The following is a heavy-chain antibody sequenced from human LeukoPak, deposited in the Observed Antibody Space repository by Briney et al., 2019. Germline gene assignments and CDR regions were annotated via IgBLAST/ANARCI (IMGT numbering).Heavy chain of an antibody. J-gene: IGHJ3*02. V-gene: IGHV4-4*07. Sequence: SETLSLTCAVYGGSFSGYYWSWIRQPAGKGLEWIGRIYTSGSTNYNPSLKSRVTMSVDTSKNQFSLKLSSVTAADTAVYYCARDPTPEIGPAAKNAFDIWGQGTMVTVSS. CDR3: ARDPTPEIGPAAKNAFDI. CDR2: IYTSGST. CDR1: GGSFSGYY. D-gene: IGHD2-2*01.